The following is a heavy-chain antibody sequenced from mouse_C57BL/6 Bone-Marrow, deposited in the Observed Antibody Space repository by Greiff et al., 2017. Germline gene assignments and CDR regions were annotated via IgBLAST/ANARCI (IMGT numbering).Heavy chain of an antibody. CDR2: IRGGGST. J-gene: IGHJ4*01. Sequence: VKRVESGPGLVAPSQSLTITCAVSGFSLTSYGVDWVRQPPGKGLEWLGAIRGGGSTNYNPALMSRLSINKDNSKSQVFLKRNSLQTDDTAMYYCAKHRDYYAMDYGGQGTSVTVSS. CDR3: AKHRDYYAMDY. V-gene: IGHV2-9*01. CDR1: GFSLTSYG.